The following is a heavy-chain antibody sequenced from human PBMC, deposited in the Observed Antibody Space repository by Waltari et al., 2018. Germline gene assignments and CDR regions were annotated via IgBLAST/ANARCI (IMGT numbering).Heavy chain of an antibody. V-gene: IGHV3-23*01. J-gene: IGHJ6*02. CDR2: ISGSGGST. D-gene: IGHD3-22*01. Sequence: EVQLLESGGGLVQPGGSLRLSCAASGFTFSSYAMSWVRQAPGKGLEWVSAISGSGGSTYYADSVKGRFTISRDNSKNTLYLQMNSLRAEDTAVYYCAKDSTHYYDSSGYYSDYYYGMDVWGQGTTVTVSS. CDR1: GFTFSSYA. CDR3: AKDSTHYYDSSGYYSDYYYGMDV.